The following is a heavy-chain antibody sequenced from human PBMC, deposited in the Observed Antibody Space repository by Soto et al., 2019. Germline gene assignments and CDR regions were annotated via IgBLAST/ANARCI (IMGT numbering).Heavy chain of an antibody. CDR3: ARVSGSYYYGMDV. V-gene: IGHV4-4*02. CDR1: GSTFSIWNG. CDR2: IYHSGST. J-gene: IGHJ6*02. Sequence: SDTLSLTSAVTGSTFSIWNGCSWVRQPPGKGLEWIGEIYHSGSTNYNPSLKSRVTISVNKSKNQFSLKLSSVTAADTAVYYCARVSGSYYYGMDVWGQGTTVS. D-gene: IGHD1-26*01.